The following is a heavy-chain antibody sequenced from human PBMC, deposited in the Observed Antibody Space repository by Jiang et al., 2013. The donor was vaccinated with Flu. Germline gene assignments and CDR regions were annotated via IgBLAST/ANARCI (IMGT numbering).Heavy chain of an antibody. D-gene: IGHD3-22*01. CDR2: FDSEDGET. J-gene: IGHJ4*02. CDR1: GYSLIEAS. CDR3: ATDRGAEDYYDRSGYLSLDF. Sequence: SGAEVKKPGASVKVSCKVSGYSLIEASMHWVRQSPGKGLEWMGSFDSEDGETIYAQKFQGRVTMTEDTSTDTAYLELSSLRSEDTAVYYCATDRGAEDYYDRSGYLSLDFWGQGTLVTVSS. V-gene: IGHV1-24*01.